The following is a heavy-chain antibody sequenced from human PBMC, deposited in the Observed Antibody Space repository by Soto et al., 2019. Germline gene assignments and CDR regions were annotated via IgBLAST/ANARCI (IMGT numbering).Heavy chain of an antibody. J-gene: IGHJ6*02. Sequence: GGSLRLSCAASGFTFSSYAMHWVRQAPGKGLEWVAVISYDGSNKYYADSVQGRFTISRDNSKNTLYLQMNSLRAADTAVYYCARTGYSSHYYYYYGMDVWGQGTTVTVSS. V-gene: IGHV3-30-3*01. CDR3: ARTGYSSHYYYYYGMDV. D-gene: IGHD6-13*01. CDR2: ISYDGSNK. CDR1: GFTFSSYA.